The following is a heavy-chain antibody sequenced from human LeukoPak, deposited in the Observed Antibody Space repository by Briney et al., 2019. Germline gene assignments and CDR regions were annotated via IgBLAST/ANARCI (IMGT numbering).Heavy chain of an antibody. V-gene: IGHV3-74*01. CDR3: ARRDYYGSGSYGGLEYYFDY. D-gene: IGHD3-10*01. CDR2: ISPTGSTT. J-gene: IGHJ4*02. Sequence: GGSLRLSCTASGFSFSGHWMHWARQLPGKGLVWVSRISPTGSTTSYADSVKGRFTISRDNAKNSLYLQMNSLRAEDTAVYYCARRDYYGSGSYGGLEYYFDYWGQGTLVTVSS. CDR1: GFSFSGHW.